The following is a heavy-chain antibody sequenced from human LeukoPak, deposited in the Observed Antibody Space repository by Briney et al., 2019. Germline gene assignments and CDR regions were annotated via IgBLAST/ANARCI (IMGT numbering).Heavy chain of an antibody. CDR3: ARPGWGSYRSNDSFDI. CDR1: GGSISSYY. J-gene: IGHJ3*02. CDR2: IYTSGST. D-gene: IGHD3-16*02. Sequence: ASETLSLTCTVSGGSISSYYWSWIRQPAGKGLEWIGRIYTSGSTNYNPSLKSRVTMSVDTSNNQFSLKLSSVTAADTAVYYSARPGWGSYRSNDSFDIWGQGTMVTVSS. V-gene: IGHV4-4*07.